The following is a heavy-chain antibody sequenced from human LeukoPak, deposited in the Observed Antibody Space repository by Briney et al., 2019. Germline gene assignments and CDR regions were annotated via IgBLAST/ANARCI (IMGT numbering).Heavy chain of an antibody. J-gene: IGHJ4*02. CDR1: GGSLSHYY. CDR3: ARRSYSSGWYVDY. CDR2: INHSGST. V-gene: IGHV4-34*01. Sequence: SETLSLTCTVSGGSLSHYYWSWIRQPPGKGLEWIGEINHSGSTNYNPSLKSRVTISVDTSKNQFSLKLSSVTAADTAVYYCARRSYSSGWYVDYWGQGTLVTVSS. D-gene: IGHD6-19*01.